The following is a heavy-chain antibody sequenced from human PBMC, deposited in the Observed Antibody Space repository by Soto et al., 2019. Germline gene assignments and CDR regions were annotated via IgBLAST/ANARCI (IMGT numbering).Heavy chain of an antibody. Sequence: QVQLVQSGAEVKKPGSSVKVSCKASGGTFSSYAISWVRQAPGQGLEWMGGIIPIFGTANYAQKFQGRVTITAEXXTXTXSMERSSLRSEDTAVYYCARGGIVVVVAATWDAFDIWGQGTMVTVSS. J-gene: IGHJ3*02. V-gene: IGHV1-69*12. CDR1: GGTFSSYA. D-gene: IGHD2-15*01. CDR2: IIPIFGTA. CDR3: ARGGIVVVVAATWDAFDI.